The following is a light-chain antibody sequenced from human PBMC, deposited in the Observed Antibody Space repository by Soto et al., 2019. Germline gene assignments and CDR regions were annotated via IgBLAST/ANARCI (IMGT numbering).Light chain of an antibody. V-gene: IGLV2-14*01. CDR3: SSYTSSSTRV. J-gene: IGLJ3*02. CDR1: SSDVGGYNY. Sequence: QSALTQPASVAGSPGPSITISCTGTSSDVGGYNYVSWYQQHPGKAPKLMIYDVSNRPSGVSNRFSGSKSGNTASLTISGLQAEDEADYYCSSYTSSSTRVFGGGTTLTVL. CDR2: DVS.